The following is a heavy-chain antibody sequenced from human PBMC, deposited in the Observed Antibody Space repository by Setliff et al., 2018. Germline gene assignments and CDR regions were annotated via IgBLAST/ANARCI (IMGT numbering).Heavy chain of an antibody. J-gene: IGHJ6*02. CDR2: IKRDGSET. D-gene: IGHD2-15*01. CDR3: ASATLQRKFQSPRGLDV. Sequence: GESLKISCGASGFSISDCWMNWVRQAPGKGLEWVANIKRDGSETYYMDSVRGRFVISRDNAKNSLYLQMRSLRVEDTALYYCASATLQRKFQSPRGLDVWGQGTTVTVSS. V-gene: IGHV3-7*01. CDR1: GFSISDCW.